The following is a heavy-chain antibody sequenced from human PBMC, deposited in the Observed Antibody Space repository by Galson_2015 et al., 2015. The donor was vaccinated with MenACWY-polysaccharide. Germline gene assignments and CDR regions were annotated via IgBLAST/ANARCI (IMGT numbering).Heavy chain of an antibody. CDR2: FYSGGTT. J-gene: IGHJ4*02. CDR1: GFTVSSSY. CDR3: ARQVSSSSTYDY. D-gene: IGHD2-2*01. V-gene: IGHV3-53*01. Sequence: SLRLSCAASGFTVSSSYMSWVRQAPGKGLEWISAFYSGGTTYYADSVKGRFTISRGNSRDTLHLQMNSLRAGDTAVYYCARQVSSSSTYDYWGQGTLVTVSS.